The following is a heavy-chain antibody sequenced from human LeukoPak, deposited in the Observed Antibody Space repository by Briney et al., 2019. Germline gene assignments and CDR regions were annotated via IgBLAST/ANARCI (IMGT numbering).Heavy chain of an antibody. Sequence: GGSLRLSCAASGFTVSSNYMSWVRQAPGKGLEWVAVIWYDGSNKYYADSVKGRFTISRDNSKNTLYLQMNSLRAEDTAVYYCARPLTLGASEVGYFDYWGQGTLVTVSS. CDR3: ARPLTLGASEVGYFDY. V-gene: IGHV3-33*08. CDR2: IWYDGSNK. CDR1: GFTVSSNY. D-gene: IGHD1-26*01. J-gene: IGHJ4*02.